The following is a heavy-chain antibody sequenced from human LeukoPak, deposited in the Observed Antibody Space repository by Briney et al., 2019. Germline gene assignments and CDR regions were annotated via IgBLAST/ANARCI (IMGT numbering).Heavy chain of an antibody. Sequence: PSETLSLTCAVSGGSISSGGYSWSWIRQPPGKGLEWIGYIYHSGSTYYNPSLKSRVTISVDRSKNQFSLKLSYVTAADTAVYYCASGGYCSSTSCQEAWFDPWGQGTLVTVSS. J-gene: IGHJ5*02. CDR2: IYHSGST. CDR1: GGSISSGGYS. CDR3: ASGGYCSSTSCQEAWFDP. V-gene: IGHV4-30-2*01. D-gene: IGHD2-2*01.